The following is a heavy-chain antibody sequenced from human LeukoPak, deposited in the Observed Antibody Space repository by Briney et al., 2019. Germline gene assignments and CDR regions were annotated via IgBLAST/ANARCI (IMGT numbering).Heavy chain of an antibody. CDR2: IYHSGST. J-gene: IGHJ6*02. CDR1: GFTFSSYSM. CDR3: ARVPTTPSAGMDV. V-gene: IGHV4-4*02. Sequence: GSLRLSCAASGFTFSSYSMNWVRQPPGKGLEWIGEIYHSGSTNYNPSLKSRVTISVDKSKNQFSLKLSSVTAADTAVYYCARVPTTPSAGMDVWGQGTTVTVSS. D-gene: IGHD4-17*01.